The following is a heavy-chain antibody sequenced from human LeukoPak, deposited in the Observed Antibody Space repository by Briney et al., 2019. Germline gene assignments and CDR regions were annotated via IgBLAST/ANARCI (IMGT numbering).Heavy chain of an antibody. CDR3: VRGQTIDY. J-gene: IGHJ4*02. CDR1: GFVLSDYG. Sequence: PGGSLRLSCAASGFVLSDYGMHWVRQAPGKGLMWVSRIMSDGTGITYTDSVEGRFTISRDNAKNTLYLQMNSLRDEDTAVYYCVRGQTIDYWGQGTLVTVSS. V-gene: IGHV3-74*01. D-gene: IGHD4-17*01. CDR2: IMSDGTGI.